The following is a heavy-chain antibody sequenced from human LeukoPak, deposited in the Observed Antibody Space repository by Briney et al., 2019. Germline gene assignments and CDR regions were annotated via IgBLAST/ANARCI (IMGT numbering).Heavy chain of an antibody. CDR3: AGWVYCTNGVCYPNYYYYGMDV. V-gene: IGHV1-2*02. D-gene: IGHD2-8*01. CDR2: INPNSGGT. CDR1: GYTFTGYY. Sequence: GASVKVSCKASGYTFTGYYMHWVRQAPGQGLEWMGWINPNSGGTNYAQKFQGRVTMTRDTSISTAYMELSRLRSDDTAVYYCAGWVYCTNGVCYPNYYYYGMDVWGQGTTVTVSS. J-gene: IGHJ6*02.